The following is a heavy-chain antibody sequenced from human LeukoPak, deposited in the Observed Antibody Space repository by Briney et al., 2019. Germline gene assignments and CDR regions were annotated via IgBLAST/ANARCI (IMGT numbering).Heavy chain of an antibody. CDR2: IYTSGST. Sequence: SETLSLTCTVSGGSISSGSYYWSWIRQPAGKGLEWIGRIYTSGSTNYNPSLKSRVTISVDTSKNQFSLKLSSVTAADTAVDYCARDGDFWSGYSAHYYYYMDVWGKGTTVTVSS. V-gene: IGHV4-61*02. J-gene: IGHJ6*03. CDR1: GGSISSGSYY. CDR3: ARDGDFWSGYSAHYYYYMDV. D-gene: IGHD3-3*01.